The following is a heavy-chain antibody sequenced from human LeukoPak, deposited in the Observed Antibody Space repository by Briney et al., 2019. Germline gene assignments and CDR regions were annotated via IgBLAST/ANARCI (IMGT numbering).Heavy chain of an antibody. Sequence: GGSLRLSCAASGFIFSSYEMNWVRQAPGKGLEWVSYISSGGGTIYYADSVKGRFTVSRDNGKYSLYLQMNSLRAEDTAIYYCASLPSSGWYVSGNDFWGQGTLVTVSP. V-gene: IGHV3-48*03. CDR3: ASLPSSGWYVSGNDF. CDR1: GFIFSSYE. CDR2: ISSGGGTI. J-gene: IGHJ4*02. D-gene: IGHD6-19*01.